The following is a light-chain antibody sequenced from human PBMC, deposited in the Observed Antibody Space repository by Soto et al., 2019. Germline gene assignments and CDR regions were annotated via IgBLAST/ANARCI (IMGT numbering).Light chain of an antibody. CDR3: QQYNTYRT. J-gene: IGKJ1*01. CDR2: DAS. V-gene: IGKV1-5*01. CDR1: QSISGW. Sequence: DIQSTKSPATLSASVGDRVTITCRASQSISGWLSWYQQKPGKAPKLMIYDASSLESGVPSRFSGSGSGTEFTLTISSLQPDDFATYYCQQYNTYRTCGQGTKVDI.